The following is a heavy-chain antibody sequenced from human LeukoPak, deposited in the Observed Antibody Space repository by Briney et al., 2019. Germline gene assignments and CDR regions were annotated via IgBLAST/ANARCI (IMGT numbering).Heavy chain of an antibody. D-gene: IGHD2-15*01. J-gene: IGHJ4*02. CDR3: AREYGSSRYFDY. Sequence: PGGSLRLSCAASGFTFSSYWMHWVRQAPGKGLVWVSRINSDGSFTNYADSVKGRFTISRDNAKNTLYHQMNSLRAEDTAVYYCAREYGSSRYFDYWGQGTPVTVSS. CDR1: GFTFSSYW. V-gene: IGHV3-74*01. CDR2: INSDGSFT.